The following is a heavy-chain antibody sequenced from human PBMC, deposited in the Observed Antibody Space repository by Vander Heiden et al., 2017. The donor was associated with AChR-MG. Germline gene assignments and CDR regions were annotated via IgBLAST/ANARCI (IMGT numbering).Heavy chain of an antibody. CDR1: GNSISSGSY. CDR2: ISPSGST. D-gene: IGHD5-18*01. V-gene: IGHV4-38-2*02. Sequence: QVQLQASGPGLVKPSETLSLTCAVSGNSISSGSYWGWIRQLPGKGLEWIASISPSGSTYHNPSLKSRVTISVDTSKNQFSLKLSSVTAADTAMYYCARDGYGAVGRVNWFDPWGQGTLVTVSS. CDR3: ARDGYGAVGRVNWFDP. J-gene: IGHJ5*02.